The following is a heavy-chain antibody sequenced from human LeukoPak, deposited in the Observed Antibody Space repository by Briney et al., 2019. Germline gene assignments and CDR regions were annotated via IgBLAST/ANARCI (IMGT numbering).Heavy chain of an antibody. CDR1: GFTFSDYY. Sequence: PGGSLRLSCAASGFTFSDYYMSWIRQAPGKGLEWVSYISSSGSTIYYADSVKGRFTISRDNAKNSLYLQMNSLRAEDTAVYYCARDDSIVIVPAAIYSAFDIWGQGTMVTVSS. J-gene: IGHJ3*02. CDR3: ARDDSIVIVPAAIYSAFDI. CDR2: ISSSGSTI. V-gene: IGHV3-11*04. D-gene: IGHD2-2*02.